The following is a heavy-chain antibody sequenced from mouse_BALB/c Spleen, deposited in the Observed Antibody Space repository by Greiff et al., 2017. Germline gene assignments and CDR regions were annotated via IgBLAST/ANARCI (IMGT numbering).Heavy chain of an antibody. D-gene: IGHD2-1*01. J-gene: IGHJ3*01. V-gene: IGHV1-54*01. CDR3: AREEEGNSFFAY. CDR1: GYAFTNYL. CDR2: INPGRGGT. Sequence: VKLMESGAELVRPGTSVKVSCKASGYAFTNYLIEWVKQRPGQGLEWIGVINPGRGGTNYNEKFKGKATLTADKSSSTAYMQLSSLTSDDSAVYFCAREEEGNSFFAYWGQGTLVTVSA.